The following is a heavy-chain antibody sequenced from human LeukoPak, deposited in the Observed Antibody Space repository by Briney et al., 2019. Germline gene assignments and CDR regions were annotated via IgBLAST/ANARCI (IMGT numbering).Heavy chain of an antibody. D-gene: IGHD2-15*01. CDR2: ISYDGSNK. CDR3: ARDGSFISGGFDY. V-gene: IGHV3-30-3*01. J-gene: IGHJ4*02. Sequence: GRSLRLSCSASGFTFSSYAMHWVRQAPGKGLEWVAVISYDGSNKYYADSVKGRFTISRDNSKNTLYLQMNSLRAEDTAVYYCARDGSFISGGFDYWGQGTLVTVSS. CDR1: GFTFSSYA.